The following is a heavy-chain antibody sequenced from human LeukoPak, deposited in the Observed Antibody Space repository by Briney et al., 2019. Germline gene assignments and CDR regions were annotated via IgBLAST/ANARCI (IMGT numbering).Heavy chain of an antibody. Sequence: PSETLSLTCAVYGGSFRGYYWSWIRQPPGKGLEWIGEINHSGSTNYNPSLKSRVTISVDTSKNQFSLKLSSVTAADTAVYYCARSLFFQTEDGIRDFDYWGQGTLVTVSS. CDR3: ARSLFFQTEDGIRDFDY. V-gene: IGHV4-34*01. J-gene: IGHJ4*02. CDR1: GGSFRGYY. CDR2: INHSGST. D-gene: IGHD3-3*01.